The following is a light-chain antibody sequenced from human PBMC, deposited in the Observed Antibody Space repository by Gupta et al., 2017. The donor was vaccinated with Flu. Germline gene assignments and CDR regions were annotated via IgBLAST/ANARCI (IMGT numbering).Light chain of an antibody. J-gene: IGKJ5*01. Sequence: IVLTQSPGTLSLSLGESATLSCRPSQSAGSYLAWYQQRPGQVTRLLICAASSGATAIRARLSGSGSGTDFTLPHSGVEAEYYAKHVCDHPNSFGQGTRLEIK. CDR1: QSAGSY. CDR2: AAS. CDR3: DHPNS. V-gene: IGKV3-11*01.